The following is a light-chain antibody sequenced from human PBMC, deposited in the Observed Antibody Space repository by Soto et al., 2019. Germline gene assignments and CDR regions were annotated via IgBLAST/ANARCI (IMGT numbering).Light chain of an antibody. CDR2: GAS. CDR1: QSVSSSY. CDR3: QQYALSPWT. Sequence: EIVLTQSPGTLSLSPGERATLSCRASQSVSSSYLAWYQQKPGQAPRLLIYGASSRTTGIPDRFSGSGSGTDFTLTISRLEPADFAVYYCQQYALSPWTFGQGTKVDIK. J-gene: IGKJ1*01. V-gene: IGKV3-20*01.